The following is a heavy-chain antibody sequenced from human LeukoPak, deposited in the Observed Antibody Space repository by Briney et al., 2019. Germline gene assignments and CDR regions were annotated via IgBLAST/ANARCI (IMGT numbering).Heavy chain of an antibody. CDR3: ARSPSGYRFDS. J-gene: IGHJ4*02. CDR2: ISNSGST. D-gene: IGHD3-22*01. Sequence: SETLCLTCAVSGGYVNRGTFFWTWIRKPPGKGLEWIGYISNSGSTNYHPSLKSRVTISSDTSKTQFTLKLTSVTAADTAVYYCARSPSGYRFDSWGQGTLVTASS. V-gene: IGHV4-61*01. CDR1: GGYVNRGTFF.